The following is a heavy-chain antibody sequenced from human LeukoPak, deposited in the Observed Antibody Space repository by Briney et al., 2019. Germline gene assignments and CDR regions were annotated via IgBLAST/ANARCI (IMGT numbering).Heavy chain of an antibody. V-gene: IGHV4-39*07. J-gene: IGHJ4*02. D-gene: IGHD6-19*01. Sequence: SETLSLTCTVSGGSISSSSYYWGWIRQPPGKGLEWIGSIYYSGSTYYNPSLKSRVTISVDTSKNQFSLKLSSVTAADTAVYYCARLLGIAVAGQFDYWGQGTLVTVSS. CDR1: GGSISSSSYY. CDR2: IYYSGST. CDR3: ARLLGIAVAGQFDY.